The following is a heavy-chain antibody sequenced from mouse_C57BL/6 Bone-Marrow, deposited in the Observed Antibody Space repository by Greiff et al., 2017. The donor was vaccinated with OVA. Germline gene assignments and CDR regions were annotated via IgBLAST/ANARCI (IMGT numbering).Heavy chain of an antibody. V-gene: IGHV1-82*01. CDR3: ARERAIYYGNPAWFAY. CDR2: IYPGDGDT. Sequence: QVQLQQSGPELVKPGASVKISCKASGYAFSSSWMNWVKQRPGKGLEWIGRIYPGDGDTNYNGKFKGKATLTADKSSSTAYMQLSSLTSEDSAVYFCARERAIYYGNPAWFAYWGQGTLVTVAA. J-gene: IGHJ3*01. CDR1: GYAFSSSW. D-gene: IGHD2-1*01.